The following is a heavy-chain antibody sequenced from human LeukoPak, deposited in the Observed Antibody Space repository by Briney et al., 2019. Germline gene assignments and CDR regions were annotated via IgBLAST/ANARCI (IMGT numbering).Heavy chain of an antibody. D-gene: IGHD2-2*01. Sequence: GGSLRLSCAASGFTFSSYSMNWVRQAPGKGLEWVSSISSSSSYIYYADSLKGRFTISRDNAKNSLYLQMNSLRAEDTAIYYCARETFCTSTTCPIGDHFDYWGQGTLVTVSS. CDR1: GFTFSSYS. J-gene: IGHJ4*02. CDR3: ARETFCTSTTCPIGDHFDY. CDR2: ISSSSSYI. V-gene: IGHV3-21*01.